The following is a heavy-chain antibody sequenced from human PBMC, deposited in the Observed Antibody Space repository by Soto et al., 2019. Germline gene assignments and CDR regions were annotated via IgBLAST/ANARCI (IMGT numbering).Heavy chain of an antibody. V-gene: IGHV3-30-3*01. CDR2: ISYDGSNK. CDR1: GFTFSSYA. D-gene: IGHD3-22*01. Sequence: GGSLRLSCAASGFTFSSYAMHWVRQAPGKGLEWVAVISYDGSNKYYADSVKGRFTISRDNSKNTLYLQMNSLRAEDTAVYYCARGGERGPDYYDSSAHPCDYWGQGTLVTVSS. J-gene: IGHJ4*02. CDR3: ARGGERGPDYYDSSAHPCDY.